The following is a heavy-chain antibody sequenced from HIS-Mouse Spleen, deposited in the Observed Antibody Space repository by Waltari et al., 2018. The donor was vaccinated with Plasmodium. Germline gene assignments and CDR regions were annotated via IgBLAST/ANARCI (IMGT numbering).Heavy chain of an antibody. J-gene: IGHJ5*02. CDR1: GGSLSSSSYY. D-gene: IGHD3-22*01. CDR3: ARGPYYDDSSGYGMGWFDP. CDR2: IYYSGST. Sequence: QLQLQESGPGLVKPSETLSLTCTVSGGSLSSSSYYWGWLRQPPGKGLEWIGRIYYSGSTYYNPSLTMRVTRPVDTSKNHFALKRRCVTAADTAVYYWARGPYYDDSSGYGMGWFDPWGQGTLGTVSS. V-gene: IGHV4-39*07.